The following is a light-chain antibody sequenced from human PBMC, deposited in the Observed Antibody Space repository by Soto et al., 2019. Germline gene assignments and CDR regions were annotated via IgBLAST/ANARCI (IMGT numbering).Light chain of an antibody. CDR3: QSYDSSLNGVV. Sequence: QSVLTQAPSVSGAPGQRGTISCTGSSSNIGAGYDVHWYQQLPGTAPKLLIFDNNNRPSGVPDRFSGSRSGTSASLAITGLQAEDEADYYCQSYDSSLNGVVFGGGTKLTVL. CDR2: DNN. V-gene: IGLV1-40*01. J-gene: IGLJ2*01. CDR1: SSNIGAGYD.